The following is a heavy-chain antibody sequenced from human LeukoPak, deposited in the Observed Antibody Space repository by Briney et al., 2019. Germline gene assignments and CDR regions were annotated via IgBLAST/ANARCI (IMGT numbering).Heavy chain of an antibody. CDR3: ARWPTHYDGSGSYSPLHYFDY. Sequence: GGSLRLSCAASGFTFSDYYMSWIRQAPGKGLEWVSYISSSGSTIYYADSVKGRFTISRDNAKNSLYLQMNSLRAEDTAVYYCARWPTHYDGSGSYSPLHYFDYWGQGTLVTVSS. J-gene: IGHJ4*02. D-gene: IGHD3-10*01. CDR2: ISSSGSTI. CDR1: GFTFSDYY. V-gene: IGHV3-11*01.